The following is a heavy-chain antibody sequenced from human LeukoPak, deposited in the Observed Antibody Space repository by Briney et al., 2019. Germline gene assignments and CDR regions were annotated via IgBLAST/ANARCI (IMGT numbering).Heavy chain of an antibody. D-gene: IGHD5-18*01. J-gene: IGHJ4*02. V-gene: IGHV1-24*01. CDR1: GYTLTELS. CDR3: ATLYSSVDY. CDR2: FDPEDGET. Sequence: ASVKVSCKVSGYTLTELSMHWVRQTPGKGREWMGGFDPEDGETIYAQRFQGRVTMTEDTSTDTAYMELRSLRSEDTAVYYCATLYSSVDYWGQGTLVTVSS.